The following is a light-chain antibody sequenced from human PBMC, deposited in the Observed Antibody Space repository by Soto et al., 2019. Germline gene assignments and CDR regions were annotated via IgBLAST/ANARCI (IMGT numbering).Light chain of an antibody. CDR1: QSISSW. CDR3: QQYNSYWT. J-gene: IGKJ1*01. V-gene: IGKV1-5*01. Sequence: DIQMTQSPSTLSASVGDRVTITCGASQSISSWVAWYQQKPGKAPKLLIYDACSVDSGVPSRCSGSGSGTEFTLTSSSLQPDDFATYYCQQYNSYWTFGQGTKVDIK. CDR2: DAC.